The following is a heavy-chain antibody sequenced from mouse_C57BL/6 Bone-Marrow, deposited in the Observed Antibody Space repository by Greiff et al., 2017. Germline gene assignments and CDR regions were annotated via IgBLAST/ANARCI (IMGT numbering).Heavy chain of an antibody. V-gene: IGHV14-4*01. CDR1: GFNIKDDY. Sequence: VQLQQSGAELVRPGASVKLSCPASGFNIKDDYMHWVKQRPEQGLEWIGWIDPENGDTEYASKFQGKATITADTSSNPAYLQLSSLTSEDTAVYYCTTENYYAMDYWGQGTSVTVSS. CDR2: IDPENGDT. CDR3: TTENYYAMDY. J-gene: IGHJ4*01.